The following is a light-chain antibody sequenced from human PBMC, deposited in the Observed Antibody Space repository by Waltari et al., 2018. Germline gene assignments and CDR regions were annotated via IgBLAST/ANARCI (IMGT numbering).Light chain of an antibody. CDR3: QQSYTSLLLT. V-gene: IGKV1-39*01. CDR1: QSTGDY. Sequence: IKITQSPFSLSASVVYRVTITCRASQSTGDYLNWYQQKAGKAPKVLIYGSSILESGVPSRFSGSGYGTEFTLTISRLQPEDFATDYCQQSYTSLLLTFGGGTKVDIK. J-gene: IGKJ4*01. CDR2: GSS.